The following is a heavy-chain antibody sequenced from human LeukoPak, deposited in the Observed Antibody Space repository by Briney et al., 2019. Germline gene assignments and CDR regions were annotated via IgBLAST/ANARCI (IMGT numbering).Heavy chain of an antibody. CDR1: GFTFSSSG. D-gene: IGHD1-26*01. V-gene: IGHV3-23*01. J-gene: IGHJ5*02. Sequence: GGTLRLSCAASGFTFSSSGMSWVRKAPGKGLEWVSAISGSGGSTYYADSVKGRFTISRDNSKNTLYLQMNSLRAEDTAVYYCAKGYSWFDPWGQGTLVTVSS. CDR3: AKGYSWFDP. CDR2: ISGSGGST.